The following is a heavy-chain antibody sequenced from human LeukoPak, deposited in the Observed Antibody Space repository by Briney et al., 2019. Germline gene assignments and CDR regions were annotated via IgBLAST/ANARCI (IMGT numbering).Heavy chain of an antibody. D-gene: IGHD5-24*01. Sequence: ASETLSLTCTVSGDSISTDYCWTWIRQPPGKVPEWIGTIYNRDNTYYTSSLASRVTISMDTSKNQFSLKTTSVTAADTAVYYCARGTDAYKVGNHWGQGALVTVSS. CDR1: GDSISTDYC. V-gene: IGHV4-38-2*02. CDR2: IYNRDNT. J-gene: IGHJ5*02. CDR3: ARGTDAYKVGNH.